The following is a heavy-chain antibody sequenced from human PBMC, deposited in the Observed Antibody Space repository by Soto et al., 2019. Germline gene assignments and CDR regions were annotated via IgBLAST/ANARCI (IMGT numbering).Heavy chain of an antibody. CDR3: AKRREYYDSSGPDY. CDR2: ISYDGSNK. V-gene: IGHV3-30*18. J-gene: IGHJ4*02. Sequence: QVQLVESGRGVVQPGRSLRLSCAVSGFTFSSYGMHWVRQVPGKGLEWVAVISYDGSNKEYTDSVKGRFTISRDNSKNTLYLQMNSLRAEDTAVYYCAKRREYYDSSGPDYWGQGTLVTVSS. CDR1: GFTFSSYG. D-gene: IGHD3-22*01.